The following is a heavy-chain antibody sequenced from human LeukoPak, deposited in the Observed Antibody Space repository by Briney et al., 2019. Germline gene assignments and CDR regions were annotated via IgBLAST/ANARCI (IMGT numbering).Heavy chain of an antibody. CDR2: MYYSGNT. J-gene: IGHJ4*02. V-gene: IGHV4-39*01. D-gene: IGHD2-2*01. CDR1: GGSISSTAYY. Sequence: NPSETLSLTCTVSGGSISSTAYYWGWIRQPPGKGLEWIGSMYYSGNTYYNPSLKSRVTVSVDTPKNQFSLKLTSVTAADTAMFYCARQVSYSTSLLGYYFDYWGQGILVTVSS. CDR3: ARQVSYSTSLLGYYFDY.